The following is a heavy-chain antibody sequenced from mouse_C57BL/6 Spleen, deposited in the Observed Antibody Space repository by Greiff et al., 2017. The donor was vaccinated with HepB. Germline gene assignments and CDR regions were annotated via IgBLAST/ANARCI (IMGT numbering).Heavy chain of an antibody. CDR1: GFSLSTSGMG. V-gene: IGHV8-12*01. Sequence: QVQLKESGPGILQSSQTLSLTCSFSGFSLSTSGMGVSWIRQPSGKGLEWLAHIYWDDDKRYNPSLKSRLTISKDTSRNQVFLKITSVDTADTATYYCARFYYGNYDWYFDVWGTGTTVTVSS. J-gene: IGHJ1*03. D-gene: IGHD2-1*01. CDR3: ARFYYGNYDWYFDV. CDR2: IYWDDDK.